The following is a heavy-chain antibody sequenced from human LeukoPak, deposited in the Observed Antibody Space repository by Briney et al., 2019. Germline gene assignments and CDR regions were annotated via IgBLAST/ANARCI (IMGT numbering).Heavy chain of an antibody. CDR3: ARHGSGTNWFDP. J-gene: IGHJ5*02. V-gene: IGHV5-51*01. CDR2: IYPGDSET. CDR1: GYSFTTYW. Sequence: GESLKISCKGSGYSFTTYWIAWVRQMPGKGLECMGIIYPGDSETRYSPSFQGQVTISVDKSISTAYLQWSSLKASDTAMYYCARHGSGTNWFDPWGQGTLVTVSS.